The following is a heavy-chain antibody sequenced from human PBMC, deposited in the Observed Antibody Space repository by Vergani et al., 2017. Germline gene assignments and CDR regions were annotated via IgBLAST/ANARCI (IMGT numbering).Heavy chain of an antibody. D-gene: IGHD1-26*01. J-gene: IGHJ4*01. CDR2: ISYDGSNK. CDR3: ASSVGGRWIIVGAIGDY. V-gene: IGHV3-30*03. CDR1: GFTFSSYG. Sequence: QVQLVESGGGVVQPGRSLRLSCAASGFTFSSYGMHWVRQAPGKGLEWVAVISYDGSNKYYADSVKGRFTISRDNSKNTLYLQMNSLRAEDTAVYYCASSVGGRWIIVGAIGDYWGQGTPVTVSS.